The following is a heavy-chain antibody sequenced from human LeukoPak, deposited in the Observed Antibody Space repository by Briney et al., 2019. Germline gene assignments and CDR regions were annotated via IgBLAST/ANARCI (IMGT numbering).Heavy chain of an antibody. J-gene: IGHJ4*02. CDR3: AVDYDSSGYFDY. Sequence: GGSLRLSCAASGFTFSSYGMRWVRQAPGKGLEWVAVIWYDGSNKYYADSVKGRFTISRDNSKNTLYLQMNSLRAEDTAVYYCAVDYDSSGYFDYWGQGTLVTVSS. CDR1: GFTFSSYG. V-gene: IGHV3-33*01. D-gene: IGHD3-22*01. CDR2: IWYDGSNK.